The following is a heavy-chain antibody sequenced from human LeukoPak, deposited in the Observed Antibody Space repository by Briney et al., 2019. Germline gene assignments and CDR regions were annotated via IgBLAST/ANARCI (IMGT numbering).Heavy chain of an antibody. V-gene: IGHV1-69*06. J-gene: IGHJ5*01. CDR2: IIPIFNSL. CDR1: GYTFTSYG. Sequence: ASVKDSCKASGYTFTSYGINWVRQAPGQGLEWLGMIIPIFNSLKYADKFQGRLTITADKATTTAYVELSSLESDDPAVYYCAREWGYYDSTGTYHDVSWFDSWGQGTLVTVSS. CDR3: AREWGYYDSTGTYHDVSWFDS. D-gene: IGHD3-22*01.